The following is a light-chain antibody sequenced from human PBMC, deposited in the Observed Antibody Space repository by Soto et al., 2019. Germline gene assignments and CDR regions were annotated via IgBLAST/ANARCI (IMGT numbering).Light chain of an antibody. Sequence: EIVLTQSPGTLSFSPGERATLSCRASQSVSSSYLAWYQQKPGQAPRLLIYGASSRATGIPDRFSVSGSGTDFTLTISRLEPEDVAVYYCQQHGSSPHTFGQGTKVEIK. J-gene: IGKJ1*01. CDR3: QQHGSSPHT. V-gene: IGKV3-20*01. CDR2: GAS. CDR1: QSVSSSY.